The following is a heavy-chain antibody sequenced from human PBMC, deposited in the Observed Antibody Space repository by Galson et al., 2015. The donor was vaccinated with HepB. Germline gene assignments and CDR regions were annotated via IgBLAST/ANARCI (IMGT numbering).Heavy chain of an antibody. J-gene: IGHJ5*02. CDR2: IIPILGIA. CDR3: ARGEGSSWPLNWFDP. V-gene: IGHV1-69*02. D-gene: IGHD6-13*01. CDR1: GGTFSSYT. Sequence: SVKVSCKASGGTFSSYTISWVRQAPGQGLEWMGRIIPILGIANYAQKFQGRVTITADRSTSTAYMELSSLRSEDTAVYYCARGEGSSWPLNWFDPWGQGTLVTVSS.